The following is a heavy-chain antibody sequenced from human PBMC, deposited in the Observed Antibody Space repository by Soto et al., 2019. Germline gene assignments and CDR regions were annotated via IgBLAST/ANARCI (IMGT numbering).Heavy chain of an antibody. CDR3: AIGSGGIVVVPAAMSAFDI. CDR2: IIPILGIT. D-gene: IGHD2-2*01. J-gene: IGHJ3*02. V-gene: IGHV1-69*02. Sequence: GASVKVSCKASGGTFSSYTISWVRQAPGQGLEWKGKIIPILGITNYAQKIQSRVTITADKSKSTTYKEQSSLRSEDTAVYYCAIGSGGIVVVPAAMSAFDIWGQGTMVTVSS. CDR1: GGTFSSYT.